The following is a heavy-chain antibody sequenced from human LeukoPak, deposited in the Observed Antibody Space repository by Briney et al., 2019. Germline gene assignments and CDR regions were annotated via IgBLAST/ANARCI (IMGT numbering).Heavy chain of an antibody. CDR1: AFTFGDYA. J-gene: IGHJ4*02. CDR3: TGSDYYDSSGYDEFVDY. D-gene: IGHD3-22*01. V-gene: IGHV3-49*03. CDR2: IRSKAYGGTT. Sequence: GGSLRLSCTASAFTFGDYAMSWFRQAQGKVMEWVGFIRSKAYGGTTEYAASVKGRFTISRDESKSIAYLQMNSLKTEDTAVYYCTGSDYYDSSGYDEFVDYWGQGTLVTVSS.